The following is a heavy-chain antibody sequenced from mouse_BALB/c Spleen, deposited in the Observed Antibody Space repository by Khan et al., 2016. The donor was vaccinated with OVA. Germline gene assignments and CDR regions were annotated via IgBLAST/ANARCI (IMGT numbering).Heavy chain of an antibody. V-gene: IGHV14-3*02. CDR3: AITAIHYYGSYTMDY. CDR1: GFNIKDTY. J-gene: IGHJ4*01. Sequence: MQLEESGAELVKPGASVKLSCTAPGFNIKDTYIHWIMQRPEQGLEWIGRIDPATGNSNFDPKFQGKATITADTSSNTAYLHLTGLTSEDTAVYYCAITAIHYYGSYTMDYWGHGTSVTVSS. D-gene: IGHD1-2*01. CDR2: IDPATGNS.